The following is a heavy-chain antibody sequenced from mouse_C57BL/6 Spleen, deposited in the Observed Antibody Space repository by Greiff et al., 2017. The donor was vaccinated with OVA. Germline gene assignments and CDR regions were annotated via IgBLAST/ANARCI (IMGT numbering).Heavy chain of an antibody. J-gene: IGHJ1*03. CDR3: ARPEFITRGWYFDV. D-gene: IGHD1-1*01. CDR2: ISSGSSTI. V-gene: IGHV5-17*01. Sequence: EVKLVESGGGLVKPGGSLKLSCAASGFTFSDYGMHWVRQAPEKGLEWVAYISSGSSTIYYADTVKGRFTISRDNAKNTLFLPMTSLRSEDTAMYYCARPEFITRGWYFDVWGTGTTVTVSS. CDR1: GFTFSDYG.